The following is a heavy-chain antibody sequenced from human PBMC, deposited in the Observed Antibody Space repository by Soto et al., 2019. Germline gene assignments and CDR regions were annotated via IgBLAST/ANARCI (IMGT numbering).Heavy chain of an antibody. V-gene: IGHV4-4*03. CDR3: ARVGMYTRIAFDV. Sequence: QVQLQESGARLVKPQGTLSLTCDISGDSIDSGYWWNWVRQPPGKGLEWIGEIHHSEDTNYTPSLKSRVTRSRDQSKSHFSLRLNSVTDADTAVYYCARVGMYTRIAFDVWGQGILVTVSS. J-gene: IGHJ4*02. CDR1: GDSIDSGYW. CDR2: IHHSEDT. D-gene: IGHD2-2*02.